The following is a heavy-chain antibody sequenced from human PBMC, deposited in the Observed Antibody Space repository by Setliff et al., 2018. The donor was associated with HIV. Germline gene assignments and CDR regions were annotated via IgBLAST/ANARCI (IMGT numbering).Heavy chain of an antibody. J-gene: IGHJ3*02. CDR1: GGSISSSSYY. Sequence: TLSLTCTVSGGSISSSSYYWGWIRQPPGKGLEWIGSIYYSGSTYYNPSLKSRVTISVDTSKNQFSLKLSSVTAADTAVYYCARRQQLWLLYAFDIWGQGTMVTVSS. V-gene: IGHV4-39*01. CDR3: ARRQQLWLLYAFDI. D-gene: IGHD5-18*01. CDR2: IYYSGST.